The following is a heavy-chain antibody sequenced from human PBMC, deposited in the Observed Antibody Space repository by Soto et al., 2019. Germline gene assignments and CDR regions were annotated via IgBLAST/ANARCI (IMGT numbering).Heavy chain of an antibody. CDR3: DRKGGGYDPVGAFDI. Sequence: LXLTVTFPGGSISSRDYYWRWIRQPPGKGLEWIGYIYYSGSTYYNPSLKSRVTISVDTSKNQFSLKLSSVTAADTAVYYCDRKGGGYDPVGAFDIWGQGTMVTV. J-gene: IGHJ3*02. CDR1: GGSISSRDYY. CDR2: IYYSGST. V-gene: IGHV4-30-4*01. D-gene: IGHD5-12*01.